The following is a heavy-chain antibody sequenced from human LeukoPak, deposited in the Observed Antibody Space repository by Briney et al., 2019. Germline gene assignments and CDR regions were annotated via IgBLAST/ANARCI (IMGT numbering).Heavy chain of an antibody. V-gene: IGHV4-61*02. CDR3: ARDYYDSSGYYYPEYFQH. J-gene: IGHJ1*01. D-gene: IGHD3-22*01. Sequence: SETLSLTCTVSGGSISTSNYYWSWIRQPAGKGLEWIGRIYTSGSTNYNPSLKSRVTMSVDTSKNQFSLKLSSVTAADTAVYYCARDYYDSSGYYYPEYFQHWGQGTLVTVSS. CDR1: GGSISTSNYY. CDR2: IYTSGST.